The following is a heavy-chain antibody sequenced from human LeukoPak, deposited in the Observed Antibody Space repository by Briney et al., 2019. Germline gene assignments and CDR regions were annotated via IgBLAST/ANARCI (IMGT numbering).Heavy chain of an antibody. J-gene: IGHJ4*02. CDR3: ARGPYSSGYPNFDY. Sequence: KTSETLSLTCAVYGGSFSGYYWSWTRQPPGKGLEWIGEINHSGSTNYNPSLKSRVTISVDTSKNQFSLKLSSVTAADTAVYYCARGPYSSGYPNFDYWGQGTLVTVSS. V-gene: IGHV4-34*01. CDR2: INHSGST. CDR1: GGSFSGYY. D-gene: IGHD3-22*01.